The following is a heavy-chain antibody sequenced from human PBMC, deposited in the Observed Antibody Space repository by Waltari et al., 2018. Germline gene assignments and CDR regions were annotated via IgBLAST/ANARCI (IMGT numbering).Heavy chain of an antibody. D-gene: IGHD4-17*01. V-gene: IGHV3-13*01. CDR2: IGTADDT. J-gene: IGHJ4*01. Sequence: EVQLVESGGGLVQPGGSLRLSCAASGFALSSYDMQWVRQATGKGLDWVSSIGTADDTYHSGSVKGRFTISRENAKNSLHLRMNALRAEDTAVYYCARGGTVTDFDYWGHGTLVIVSS. CDR1: GFALSSYD. CDR3: ARGGTVTDFDY.